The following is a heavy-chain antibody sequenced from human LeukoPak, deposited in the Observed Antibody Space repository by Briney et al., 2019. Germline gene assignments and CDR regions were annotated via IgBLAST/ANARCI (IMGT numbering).Heavy chain of an antibody. V-gene: IGHV1-18*04. CDR1: GYSFTTYV. Sequence: ASVKVSCKASGYSFTTYVITWVRQAPGQGPEWLGWINPQNGNTNFAQRFQGRVTMTTDTSTNTAYMELRSLTSDDTAVYYCARACTTFITQWCFSDFCGQGTLVTVSS. CDR3: ARACTTFITQWCFSDF. CDR2: INPQNGNT. D-gene: IGHD2/OR15-2a*01. J-gene: IGHJ4*02.